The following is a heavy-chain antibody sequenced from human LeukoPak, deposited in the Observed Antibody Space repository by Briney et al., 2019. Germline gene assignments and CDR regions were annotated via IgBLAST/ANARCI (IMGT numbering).Heavy chain of an antibody. CDR2: IYTSGST. CDR1: GGSISSYY. J-gene: IGHJ6*02. D-gene: IGHD2-2*01. Sequence: SETLSLTCTVSGGSISSYYWSWIRQPPGKGLEWIGYIYTSGSTNYNPSLKSRVTISVDTSKNQFSLKLSSVTAADTAVYYCARPIPLGYCSSTSCPYYYYYYGMDVWGQGTTVTVSS. CDR3: ARPIPLGYCSSTSCPYYYYYYGMDV. V-gene: IGHV4-4*09.